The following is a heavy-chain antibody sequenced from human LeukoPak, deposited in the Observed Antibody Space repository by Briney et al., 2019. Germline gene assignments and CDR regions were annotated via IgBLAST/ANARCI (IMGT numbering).Heavy chain of an antibody. CDR1: GFTFDDYA. CDR2: ISWNSGSI. D-gene: IGHD2-15*01. V-gene: IGHV3-9*01. Sequence: GGSLRLSCAASGFTFDDYAMHWVRQAPGKGLEWVSGISWNSGSIGCADSVKGRFTISRDNAKNSLYLQMNSLRAEDTALYYCAKATIPPYCSGGSCYPYYFDYWGQGTLVTVSS. CDR3: AKATIPPYCSGGSCYPYYFDY. J-gene: IGHJ4*02.